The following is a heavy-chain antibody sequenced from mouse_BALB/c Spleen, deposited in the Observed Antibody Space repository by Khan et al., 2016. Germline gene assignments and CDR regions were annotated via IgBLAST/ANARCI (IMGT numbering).Heavy chain of an antibody. CDR3: TVSYGLGAMDY. J-gene: IGHJ4*01. CDR1: GFTFSSYW. CDR2: IRLKSENYAT. V-gene: IGHV6-3*02. D-gene: IGHD2-2*01. Sequence: EVKLEESGGGLVQPGGSMKLSCVASGFTFSSYWMSWISQSPEKGLEWVAQIRLKSENYATHYAVSVRGKFSNSRVESNRRRYLPLNSVRVDDTGTYYCTVSYGLGAMDYLGQGTSDTVSS.